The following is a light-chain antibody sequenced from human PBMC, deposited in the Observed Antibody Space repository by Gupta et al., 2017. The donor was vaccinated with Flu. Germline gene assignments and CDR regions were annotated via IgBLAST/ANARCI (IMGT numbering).Light chain of an antibody. V-gene: IGLV2-8*01. CDR3: SSYEGSNTFYV. CDR1: SSDVGGYNY. Sequence: HSALTQPPSASGSPGQSVTISCTGTSSDVGGYNYVSWYQQHPGKAPKRMIDEVRKRPSGVTDRCSGYKSGNKAARNVSGLQAEDEADDYCSSYEGSNTFYVFGTGTKVTVL. CDR2: EVR. J-gene: IGLJ1*01.